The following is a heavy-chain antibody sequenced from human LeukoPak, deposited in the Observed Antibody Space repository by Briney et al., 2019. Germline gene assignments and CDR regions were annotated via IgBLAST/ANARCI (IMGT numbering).Heavy chain of an antibody. V-gene: IGHV4-59*12. CDR1: GGSISSYY. J-gene: IGHJ4*02. CDR2: IYYRGST. D-gene: IGHD3-22*01. Sequence: SETLSLTCTVSGGSISSYYWSWIRQPPGKGLEWIGYIYYRGSTNYNPSLKSRVTISVDTSKNQFSLKLSSVTTADTAVYYCANYDSSNYYDLDYWGQGTLVTVSS. CDR3: ANYDSSNYYDLDY.